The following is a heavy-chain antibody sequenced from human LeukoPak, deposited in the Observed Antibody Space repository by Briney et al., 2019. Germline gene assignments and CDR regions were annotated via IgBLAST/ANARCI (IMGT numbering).Heavy chain of an antibody. Sequence: PSETLSLTCTVSGDSVRSDSHYWAWIRKPPGKGLEWIGSFSYSWTTYLNPSLKSRITVPVDTFTDQFSLKLNSMTAADTAVYFCARGPLDKGGFDFWGQGTLVAVST. J-gene: IGHJ4*02. CDR1: GDSVRSDSHY. CDR2: FSYSWTT. V-gene: IGHV4-39*07. CDR3: ARGPLDKGGFDF. D-gene: IGHD1-1*01.